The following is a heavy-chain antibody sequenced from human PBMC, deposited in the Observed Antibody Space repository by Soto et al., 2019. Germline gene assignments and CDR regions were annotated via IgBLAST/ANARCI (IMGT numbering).Heavy chain of an antibody. V-gene: IGHV3-21*01. Sequence: EVQLVESGGGLVKPGGSLRLSCAASGFTFSSYSMNWVRQAPGKGLEWVSSISSSSSYIYYADSVKGRFTISRDNAKNSLYLQMNSVRPEDTAVYYCARDGRYCSSTTCYVGYWGQGTLVTVSS. J-gene: IGHJ4*02. D-gene: IGHD2-2*01. CDR1: GFTFSSYS. CDR3: ARDGRYCSSTTCYVGY. CDR2: ISSSSSYI.